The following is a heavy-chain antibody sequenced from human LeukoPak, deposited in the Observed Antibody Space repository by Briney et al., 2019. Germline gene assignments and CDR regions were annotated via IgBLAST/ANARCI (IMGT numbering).Heavy chain of an antibody. V-gene: IGHV4-59*01. D-gene: IGHD6-13*01. Sequence: SETLSLTCTVSGGSISSYYWSWIRHPPGKGLERIGYIYYSGSTNYNPSLKSRVTISVETSKNPFSLKLSSVTAADTAVYYCARDGGYSSSWTNLDYWGQGTLVTVSS. J-gene: IGHJ4*02. CDR3: ARDGGYSSSWTNLDY. CDR1: GGSISSYY. CDR2: IYYSGST.